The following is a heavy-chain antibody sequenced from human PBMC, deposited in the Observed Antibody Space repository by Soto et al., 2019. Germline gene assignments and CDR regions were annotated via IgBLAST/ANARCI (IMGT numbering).Heavy chain of an antibody. CDR3: AQRDARDGPDY. D-gene: IGHD2-21*02. CDR1: GGTFSSYT. Sequence: QVQLVQSGAEVKKPGSSVKVSCKASGGTFSSYTISWVRQAPGQGLEWMGRIIPILGIANYAQKFQGRVTXTXXKSTSTAYMELSSLRSEDTAVYYCAQRDARDGPDYWGQGTLVTVSS. CDR2: IIPILGIA. V-gene: IGHV1-69*02. J-gene: IGHJ4*02.